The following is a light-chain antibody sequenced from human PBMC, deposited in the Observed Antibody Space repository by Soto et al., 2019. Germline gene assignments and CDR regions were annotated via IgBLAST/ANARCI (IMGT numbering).Light chain of an antibody. CDR2: ENN. J-gene: IGLJ1*01. CDR1: SSNIGAGYE. CDR3: QSYESSLSGYV. Sequence: QPVLTQPPSVSEAPGQRVTISCTGSSSNIGAGYEAHWYQQVPGTAPKLLIYENNNRPSGVPDRFSGSKSGTSASLAITGLQAEDEAEYYCQSYESSLSGYVFGTGTKLPVL. V-gene: IGLV1-40*01.